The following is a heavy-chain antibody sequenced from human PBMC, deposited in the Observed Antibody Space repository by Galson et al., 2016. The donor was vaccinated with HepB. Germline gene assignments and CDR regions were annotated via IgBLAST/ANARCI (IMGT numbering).Heavy chain of an antibody. CDR3: ASGCGQRNYNYDGIEV. J-gene: IGHJ6*02. CDR1: GFSLRTDGMC. CDR2: IDWDDDR. V-gene: IGHV2-70*11. D-gene: IGHD4/OR15-4a*01. Sequence: PALVKPTQALTVTCTFAGFSLRTDGMCVNWVRQTPGKALEWLGRIDWDDDRYFSTSLRTRLTLAKDPSINQVVLTMTDMSPVDTGTYYCASGCGQRNYNYDGIEVWGQGISVTVSS.